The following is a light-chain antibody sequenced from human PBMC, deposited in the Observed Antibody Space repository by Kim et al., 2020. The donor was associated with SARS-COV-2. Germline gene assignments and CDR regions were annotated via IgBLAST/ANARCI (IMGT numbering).Light chain of an antibody. CDR3: QQYGGSPPRLT. CDR1: QSVSSRY. J-gene: IGKJ2*01. CDR2: GAS. Sequence: PGETATLSCRASQSVSSRYLAWYRHKPGQAPRLLIYGASSRATGIPDRFSGSGSGTDFTLTIRRVEPEDFAVYYCQQYGGSPPRLTFGQGTKLEIK. V-gene: IGKV3-20*01.